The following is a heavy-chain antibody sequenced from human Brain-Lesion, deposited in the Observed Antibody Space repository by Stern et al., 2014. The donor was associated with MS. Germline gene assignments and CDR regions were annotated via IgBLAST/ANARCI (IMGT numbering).Heavy chain of an antibody. CDR2: FDPEDGET. D-gene: IGHD1-26*01. J-gene: IGHJ4*02. CDR3: ATLSPGAGGNYYRHFDY. CDR1: GYTLPELS. V-gene: IGHV1-24*01. Sequence: QVPLLESGAEVKKPGASVKVSCKVSGYTLPELSMHWVRQAPRKGLEWMGGFDPEDGETIYAQKFQGRVTMTEDTSTDTAYMELSSLRSEDTAVYYCATLSPGAGGNYYRHFDYWGQGTLVTVSS.